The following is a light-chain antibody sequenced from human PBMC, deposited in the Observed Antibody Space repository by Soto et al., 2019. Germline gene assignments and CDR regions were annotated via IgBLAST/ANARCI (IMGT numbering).Light chain of an antibody. Sequence: IQLTQSPSSLSASVGDSVTITCRASQGISRYLSWYQQKPGRAPKLLISAASTLQSGVPARFSGSGSGTDFTLTISSLQPEDFATYYCQQYNSYPRTFGQGTKVDIK. CDR1: QGISRY. CDR3: QQYNSYPRT. V-gene: IGKV1-9*01. J-gene: IGKJ1*01. CDR2: AAS.